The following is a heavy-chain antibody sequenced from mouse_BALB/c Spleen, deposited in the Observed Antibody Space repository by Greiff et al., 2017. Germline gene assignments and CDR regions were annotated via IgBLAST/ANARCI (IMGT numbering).Heavy chain of an antibody. J-gene: IGHJ3*01. CDR2: IWAGGST. D-gene: IGHD2-3*01. CDR1: GFSLTSYG. Sequence: VHLVESGPGLVAPSQSLSITCTVSGFSLTSYGVHWVRQPPGKGLEWLGVIWAGGSTNYNSALMSRLSISKDNSKSQVFLKMNSLQTDDTAMYYCARDHDGYYAYWGQGTLVTVSA. CDR3: ARDHDGYYAY. V-gene: IGHV2-9*02.